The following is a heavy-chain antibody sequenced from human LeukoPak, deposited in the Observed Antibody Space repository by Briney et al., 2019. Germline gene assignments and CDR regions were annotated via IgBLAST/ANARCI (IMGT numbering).Heavy chain of an antibody. Sequence: GGSLRLSCAASGFIFNNYGLIWVRRAPGKGLEWVSAISNDGGGTNYADFVRGRFTISRDNSKNTLFLQMNSLRAEDTALYYCAKGSSGYFVDLWGQGTPVTVSS. D-gene: IGHD3-22*01. V-gene: IGHV3-23*01. CDR1: GFIFNNYG. CDR2: ISNDGGGT. CDR3: AKGSSGYFVDL. J-gene: IGHJ5*02.